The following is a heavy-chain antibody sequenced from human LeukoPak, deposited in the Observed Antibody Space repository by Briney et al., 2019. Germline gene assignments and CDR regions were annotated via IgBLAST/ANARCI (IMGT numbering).Heavy chain of an antibody. D-gene: IGHD5-12*01. V-gene: IGHV4-39*07. CDR1: GGSISSSSYY. J-gene: IGHJ4*02. CDR3: ARGPFDIVATI. CDR2: IYYSGST. Sequence: SETLSLTCTVSGGSISSSSYYWGWIRQPPGKGLEWIGSIYYSGSTYYNPSLKSRVTISVDTSKNQFSLKLSSVTAADTAVYYCARGPFDIVATIWGQGTLVTVSS.